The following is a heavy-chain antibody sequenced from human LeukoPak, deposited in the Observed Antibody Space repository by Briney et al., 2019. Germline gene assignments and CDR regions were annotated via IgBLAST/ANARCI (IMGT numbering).Heavy chain of an antibody. V-gene: IGHV3-7*01. Sequence: PGGSLRLSCAASGFSFSSYWMSWVRQAPGKGLEWVANIKQDGSEKYYVDSVKGRFTISRDNAKNSLYLQMNSLRAEDTAVYYCATDVTCSSTSCYGFNYWGQGTLVTVSS. J-gene: IGHJ4*02. CDR3: ATDVTCSSTSCYGFNY. D-gene: IGHD2-2*01. CDR1: GFSFSSYW. CDR2: IKQDGSEK.